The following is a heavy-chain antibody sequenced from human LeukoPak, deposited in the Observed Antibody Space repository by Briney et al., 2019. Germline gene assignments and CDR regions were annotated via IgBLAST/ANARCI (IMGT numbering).Heavy chain of an antibody. Sequence: GGSLRLSCAASGFTFSSYGMHWVCQAPGKGLEWVAVISYDGSNKYYADSVKGRFTISRDNSKNTLYLQMNSLRAEDTAVYYCAKKGRSGSPFAFDIWGQGTMVTVSS. CDR3: AKKGRSGSPFAFDI. D-gene: IGHD3-10*01. J-gene: IGHJ3*02. CDR1: GFTFSSYG. V-gene: IGHV3-30*18. CDR2: ISYDGSNK.